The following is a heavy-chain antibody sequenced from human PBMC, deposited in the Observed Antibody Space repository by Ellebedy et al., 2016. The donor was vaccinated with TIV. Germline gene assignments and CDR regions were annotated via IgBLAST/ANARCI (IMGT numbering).Heavy chain of an antibody. V-gene: IGHV3-21*01. CDR1: GFSISGYE. J-gene: IGHJ4*02. Sequence: GGSLRLSXITSGFSISGYEMSWVRQAPGKGLEWVSSISYDSSYTYYAGSVRGRFTISRDNAKDSVFLEMNSLRAEDTAVYYCARVDIMFAGPFVPPLDWGQGTLVTVSS. CDR2: ISYDSSYT. CDR3: ARVDIMFAGPFVPPLD. D-gene: IGHD3-16*01.